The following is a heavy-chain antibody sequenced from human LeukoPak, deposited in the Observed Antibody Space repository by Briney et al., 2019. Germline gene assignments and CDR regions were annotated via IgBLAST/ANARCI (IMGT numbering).Heavy chain of an antibody. CDR3: VRVWGGNYRACDY. Sequence: GGSLRLSCAASGFTLSSSWMTWVRRAPGKGLECIGRARNKGNTYTTQYAASVKGRFTISRDDSKDSLYLQMNSLTTDDTAVYYCVRVWGGNYRACDYWGQGTLVTVSS. CDR1: GFTLSSSW. V-gene: IGHV3-72*01. CDR2: ARNKGNTYTT. J-gene: IGHJ4*02. D-gene: IGHD1-26*01.